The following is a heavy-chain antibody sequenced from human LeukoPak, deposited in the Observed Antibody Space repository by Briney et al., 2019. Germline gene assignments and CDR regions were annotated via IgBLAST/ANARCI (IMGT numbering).Heavy chain of an antibody. Sequence: GGSLRLSCAASGFTFSSYWMSWVRQAPGKGLEWLSLISSGSSAIYYADSVKGRFTISRDNAKNSLYLQMNSLSAEDTAVYYCARTGSQSYWYFDLWGRGTLVTVSS. CDR2: ISSGSSAI. D-gene: IGHD7-27*01. CDR1: GFTFSSYW. J-gene: IGHJ2*01. V-gene: IGHV3-48*01. CDR3: ARTGSQSYWYFDL.